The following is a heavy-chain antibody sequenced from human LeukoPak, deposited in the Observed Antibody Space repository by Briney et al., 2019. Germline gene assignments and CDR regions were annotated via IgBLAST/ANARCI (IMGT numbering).Heavy chain of an antibody. CDR3: ARTGGDCSSGLCYYAMDV. Sequence: SETLCLTCTVSGGSISGSHWSWIRQPPGKGLEWIGYIHYTGSTDYNPSLRSRVTLSIDMSKSQFSLRLSSVTAADTAVYYCARTGGDCSSGLCYYAMDVWGQGTTVTVS. D-gene: IGHD2-21*02. V-gene: IGHV4-59*01. CDR1: GGSISGSH. CDR2: IHYTGST. J-gene: IGHJ6*02.